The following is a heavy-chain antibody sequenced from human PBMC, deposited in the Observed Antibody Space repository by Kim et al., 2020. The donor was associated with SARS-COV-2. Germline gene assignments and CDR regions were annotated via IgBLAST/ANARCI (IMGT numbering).Heavy chain of an antibody. J-gene: IGHJ6*02. CDR2: IWYDGSNK. Sequence: GGSLRLSCAASGFTFSSYGMHWVRQAPGKGLEWVAVIWYDGSNKYYADSVKGRFTISRDNSKNTLYLQMNSLRAEDTAGYYCAKELLKGYCSGGSCHVTSSYYYSYGMDVWGQGTTVTVSS. D-gene: IGHD2-15*01. CDR1: GFTFSSYG. CDR3: AKELLKGYCSGGSCHVTSSYYYSYGMDV. V-gene: IGHV3-33*06.